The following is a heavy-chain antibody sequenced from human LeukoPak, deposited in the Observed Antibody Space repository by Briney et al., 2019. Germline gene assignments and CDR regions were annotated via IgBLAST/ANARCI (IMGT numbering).Heavy chain of an antibody. V-gene: IGHV3-53*01. D-gene: IGHD1-26*01. CDR2: IYSGGSS. J-gene: IGHJ4*02. CDR3: ARGGRSSGGYLYNFDY. CDR1: GFTVSSNY. Sequence: GGSLRLSCAASGFTVSSNYMSWVCQAPGKGLEWVSVIYSGGSSYYADSVKGRFTLSRDNSKNTLYLQMNSLRAEDTAVYYCARGGRSSGGYLYNFDYWGQGTLVTVSS.